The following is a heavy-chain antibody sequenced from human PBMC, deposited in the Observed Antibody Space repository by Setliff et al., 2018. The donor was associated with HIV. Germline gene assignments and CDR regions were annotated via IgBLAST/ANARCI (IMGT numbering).Heavy chain of an antibody. J-gene: IGHJ4*02. CDR2: IDHSGGT. D-gene: IGHD3-10*01. V-gene: IGHV4-34*01. Sequence: SETLSLTCAVYGGSFSGYYWSWIRQTPGKGLERIGEIDHSGGTKYNPSLKSRVTISLDTSKNQFSLRLTSVTAADTAVYYCARGRMISMVRGFKNFDYWGQGTLVTVSS. CDR1: GGSFSGYY. CDR3: ARGRMISMVRGFKNFDY.